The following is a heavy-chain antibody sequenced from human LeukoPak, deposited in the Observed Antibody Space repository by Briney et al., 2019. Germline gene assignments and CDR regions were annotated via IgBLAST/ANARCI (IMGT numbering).Heavy chain of an antibody. J-gene: IGHJ4*02. D-gene: IGHD2-2*02. CDR1: GFTFSNFA. V-gene: IGHV3-30*04. CDR3: AKDRVVVPAAIPTLFDY. Sequence: GRSLRLSCTAPGFTFSNFAMHWGRQAPGTGLEWVAVISYDGSRADYTVSVNGRFTISRDNSKNTLYLQMNSLRAEDTAVYYCAKDRVVVPAAIPTLFDYWGQETLVTVSS. CDR2: ISYDGSRA.